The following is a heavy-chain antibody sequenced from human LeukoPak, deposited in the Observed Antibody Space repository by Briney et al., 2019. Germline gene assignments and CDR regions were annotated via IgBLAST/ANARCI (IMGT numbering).Heavy chain of an antibody. V-gene: IGHV3-33*06. J-gene: IGHJ5*02. CDR1: GFTFSSYG. Sequence: PGRSLRLPCAASGFTFSSYGMHWVRQAPGKGLEWVAVIWYDGSNKYYADSVKGRFTISRDNSKNTLYLQMNSLRAEDTAVYYCAKDPLAYYDFWSGYPQPRFDPWGQGTLVTVSS. D-gene: IGHD3-3*01. CDR2: IWYDGSNK. CDR3: AKDPLAYYDFWSGYPQPRFDP.